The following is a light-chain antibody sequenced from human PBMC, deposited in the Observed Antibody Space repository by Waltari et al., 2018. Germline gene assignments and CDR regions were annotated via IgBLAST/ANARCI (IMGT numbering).Light chain of an antibody. CDR2: EVT. V-gene: IGLV2-14*01. CDR1: NRAIGCHAR. CDR3: SSYTGGDVV. Sequence: QSALTQPASVSGSPGQAITISCTGTNRAIGCHARVSWYQQPPGQSPNLTTYEVTNRPPGVSNRFSGSKSGNTASLTISGLQAEDEADYFCSSYTGGDVVFGGGTRLTVL. J-gene: IGLJ3*02.